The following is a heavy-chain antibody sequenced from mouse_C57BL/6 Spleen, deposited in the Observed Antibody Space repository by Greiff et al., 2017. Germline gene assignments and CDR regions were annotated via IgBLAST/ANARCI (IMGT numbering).Heavy chain of an antibody. CDR2: IDPENGDT. Sequence: EVKLMESGAELVRPGASVKLSCTASGFNIKDDYMHWVKQRPEQGLEWIGWIDPENGDTEYASKFQGKATITADTSSNTAYLQLSSLTSEDTAVYYCTTGDYGGYFDYWGQGTTRTVSS. V-gene: IGHV14-4*01. CDR3: TTGDYGGYFDY. CDR1: GFNIKDDY. D-gene: IGHD2-4*01. J-gene: IGHJ2*01.